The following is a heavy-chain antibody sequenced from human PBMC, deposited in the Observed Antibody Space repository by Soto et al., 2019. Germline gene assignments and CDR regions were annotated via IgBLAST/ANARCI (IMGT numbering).Heavy chain of an antibody. V-gene: IGHV1-8*01. CDR3: ARSDGHTFNWLDS. Sequence: QVQLVQSGAEVKTPGASVKVSCKASGYTFTKYDMNWVRQAPGQGLEWMGWMNPTSGNTGYAQKFQGRLTMTWDTAIGIAHMELSSLRNEDTAVYYCARSDGHTFNWLDSWGQGAQVTVSA. J-gene: IGHJ5*01. CDR2: MNPTSGNT. D-gene: IGHD2-2*02. CDR1: GYTFTKYD.